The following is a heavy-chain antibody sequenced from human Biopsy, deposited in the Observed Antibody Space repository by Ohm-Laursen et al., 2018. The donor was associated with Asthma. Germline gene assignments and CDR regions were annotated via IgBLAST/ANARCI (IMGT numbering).Heavy chain of an antibody. CDR3: AKERYYDFWSGYPI. V-gene: IGHV3-30*18. J-gene: IGHJ3*02. Sequence: PLRLSCTASGFSFNSYGMHWVRQAPGKGLEWVAAMSFDGRQTYYADSVKGRFTISRDNSKNTLYLQMNSLRAEDTAVYYCAKERYYDFWSGYPIWGQGTMVTVSS. CDR1: GFSFNSYG. D-gene: IGHD3-3*01. CDR2: MSFDGRQT.